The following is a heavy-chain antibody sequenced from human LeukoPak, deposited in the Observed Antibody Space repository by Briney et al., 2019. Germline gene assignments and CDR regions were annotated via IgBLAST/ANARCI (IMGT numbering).Heavy chain of an antibody. Sequence: GRSLRLSCAASGFTFSDYYMSWIRQAPGKGLEWVSYISSSSSYTNYADSVKGRFTISRDNAKNSLYLQMNSLRAEDTAVYYCARPYGDLYYFDYWGQGTLVTVSS. D-gene: IGHD4-17*01. J-gene: IGHJ4*02. CDR2: ISSSSSYT. CDR3: ARPYGDLYYFDY. CDR1: GFTFSDYY. V-gene: IGHV3-11*06.